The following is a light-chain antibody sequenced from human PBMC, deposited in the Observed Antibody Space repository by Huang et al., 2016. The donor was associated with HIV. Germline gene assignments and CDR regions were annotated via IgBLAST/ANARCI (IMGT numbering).Light chain of an antibody. J-gene: IGKJ1*01. CDR1: QGINNY. CDR2: STS. V-gene: IGKV1-9*01. Sequence: IQLTQSPSSLSASVGDRVMITCRASQGINNYLAWYQQKPGKAPNLLIYSTSALQSGVPSRFSGSGTVTVFILTISGLQPEDFATYYCQQFHSYPWTFGQGTKVDIK. CDR3: QQFHSYPWT.